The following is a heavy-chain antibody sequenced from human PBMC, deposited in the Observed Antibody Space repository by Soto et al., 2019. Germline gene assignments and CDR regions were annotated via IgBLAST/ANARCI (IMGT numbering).Heavy chain of an antibody. Sequence: QVQLVQSGAEVKKPGSSVKVSCKASGGTFSTSAISWVRQAPGQGLEWVGGIMPVFPTPDYAQKFQGRVTMTAAESTTTAYLELTSLRTDDTAVYYWARDKDRLQLGGNYYYVLDVWGQGTAITVSS. V-gene: IGHV1-69*12. CDR3: ARDKDRLQLGGNYYYVLDV. CDR1: GGTFSTSA. D-gene: IGHD1-1*01. CDR2: IMPVFPTP. J-gene: IGHJ6*02.